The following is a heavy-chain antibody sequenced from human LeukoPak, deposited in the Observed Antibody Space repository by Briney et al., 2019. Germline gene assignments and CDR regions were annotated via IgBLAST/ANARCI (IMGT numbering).Heavy chain of an antibody. CDR2: TWYDGSYK. D-gene: IGHD1-26*01. Sequence: GGSLRLSCAASGFPFSSYGMLWVRQAPGKGLEWVAVTWYDGSYKWYADSVRGRFTISRDNFKSTLYLQMDSLRVEDTAVYYCARDRGSVGATAFGMDVWGQGTTVAVFS. V-gene: IGHV3-33*01. CDR3: ARDRGSVGATAFGMDV. J-gene: IGHJ6*02. CDR1: GFPFSSYG.